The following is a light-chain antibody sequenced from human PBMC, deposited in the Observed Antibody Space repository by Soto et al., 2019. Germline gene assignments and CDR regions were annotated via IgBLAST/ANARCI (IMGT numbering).Light chain of an antibody. CDR2: EVS. J-gene: IGLJ1*01. V-gene: IGLV2-14*01. CDR3: SSYTSSNTLT. Sequence: QSVLTQPASVSGSPGQSITISCTGSSSDVGGFNYVSWYQQHPGKAPKLMIYEVSNRPSGVSNRFSGSKSDNTASLTISGLQVEDEADYYCSSYTSSNTLTFGTGTKLTVL. CDR1: SSDVGGFNY.